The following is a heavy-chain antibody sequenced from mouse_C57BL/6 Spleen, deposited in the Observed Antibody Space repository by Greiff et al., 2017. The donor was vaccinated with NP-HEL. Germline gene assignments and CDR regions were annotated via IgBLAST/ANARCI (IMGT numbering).Heavy chain of an antibody. D-gene: IGHD1-1*01. Sequence: EVQRVESGGGLVKPGGSLKLSCAASGFTFSDYGMHWVRQAPEKGLEWVAYISSGSSTIYYADTVKGRFTISRDNAKNTLFLQMTRLRSEDTAMYYCARGLYGSAMDYWGQGTSVTVSS. V-gene: IGHV5-17*01. CDR1: GFTFSDYG. CDR2: ISSGSSTI. J-gene: IGHJ4*01. CDR3: ARGLYGSAMDY.